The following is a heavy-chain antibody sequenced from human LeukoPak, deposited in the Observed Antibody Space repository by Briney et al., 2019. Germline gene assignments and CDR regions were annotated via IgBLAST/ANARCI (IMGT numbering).Heavy chain of an antibody. D-gene: IGHD1-26*01. CDR1: GASISTSY. J-gene: IGHJ4*02. Sequence: SETLSLTCTVSGASISTSYWYWIRQPPGKGLEWIGYIHYSGDINYNPSLKSRVTISVDTSKNQFSLKLSSVTAADTAVYYCARQGIVGATTVDYWGQGTLVTVSS. CDR3: ARQGIVGATTVDY. CDR2: IHYSGDI. V-gene: IGHV4-59*08.